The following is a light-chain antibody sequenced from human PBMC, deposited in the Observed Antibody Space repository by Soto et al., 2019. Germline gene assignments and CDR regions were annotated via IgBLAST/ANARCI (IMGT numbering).Light chain of an antibody. CDR3: QQYIIYPLT. J-gene: IGKJ4*01. Sequence: DIQMTQSPSTLSASVGDGVTITCRASQSITTWLAWYQQKVGKAPKLLLSEASTLETWVPSRFSGSGSGTQFTLTIAGLQPEDVATYYCQQYIIYPLTFGGGTTVQ. V-gene: IGKV1-5*01. CDR1: QSITTW. CDR2: EAS.